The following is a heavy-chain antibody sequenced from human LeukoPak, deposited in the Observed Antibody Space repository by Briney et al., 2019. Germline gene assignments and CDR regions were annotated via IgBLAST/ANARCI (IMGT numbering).Heavy chain of an antibody. D-gene: IGHD3-10*01. Sequence: ASVKVSCKDSGYTFTNYDLNWVRQATGQGLEWMGWMHPSNGDTGFAQKFQGTVTMTRNTSTTTAYMELSSLRSDDTAVYYCARRVRGVVIFSRAQGSFDLWGQGTLVTVSS. V-gene: IGHV1-8*01. CDR1: GYTFTNYD. J-gene: IGHJ3*01. CDR3: ARRVRGVVIFSRAQGSFDL. CDR2: MHPSNGDT.